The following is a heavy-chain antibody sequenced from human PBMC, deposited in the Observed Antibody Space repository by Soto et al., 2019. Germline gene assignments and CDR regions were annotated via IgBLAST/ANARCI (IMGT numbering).Heavy chain of an antibody. D-gene: IGHD4-17*01. CDR2: ISGSDGST. CDR1: GFTFSSYA. CDR3: ARGMTTVTTLDY. J-gene: IGHJ4*02. V-gene: IGHV3-23*01. Sequence: GGSLRLSCAASGFTFSSYAMNWVRQAPGKGLEWVSVISGSDGSTYYADSVKGRFTISRDNSKNTLNLQMNSLRAEDTAVYYCARGMTTVTTLDYWGQGTLVTVSS.